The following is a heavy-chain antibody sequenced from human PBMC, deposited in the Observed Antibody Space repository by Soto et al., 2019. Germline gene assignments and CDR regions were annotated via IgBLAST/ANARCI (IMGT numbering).Heavy chain of an antibody. J-gene: IGHJ4*02. CDR3: ARDLSNQMLAVAGVTRGDFFDY. D-gene: IGHD6-19*01. V-gene: IGHV1-3*01. Sequence: ASVKFSCKASGYTFTSYAMHWVRQAPGQRLEWMGWINAGNGNTKYSQKFQGRVTITRDTSASTAYMELSSLRSEDTAVYYYARDLSNQMLAVAGVTRGDFFDYWGQGTLVTVSS. CDR2: INAGNGNT. CDR1: GYTFTSYA.